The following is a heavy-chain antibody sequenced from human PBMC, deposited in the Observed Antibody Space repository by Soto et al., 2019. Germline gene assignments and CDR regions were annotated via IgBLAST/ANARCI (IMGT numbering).Heavy chain of an antibody. V-gene: IGHV2-5*02. J-gene: IGHJ4*02. Sequence: QITLKESGPTLVKPTQTLTLTCTFSGFSLSTSGVGVGWIRQPPGKALEWLALIYWDDDKRYSPSLESRLTNTKDTSQNQVVLTLTNTDPVDTATYYCAHRRYCNSASCSFDYWGQGTLVTVSS. CDR1: GFSLSTSGVG. D-gene: IGHD2-2*01. CDR3: AHRRYCNSASCSFDY. CDR2: IYWDDDK.